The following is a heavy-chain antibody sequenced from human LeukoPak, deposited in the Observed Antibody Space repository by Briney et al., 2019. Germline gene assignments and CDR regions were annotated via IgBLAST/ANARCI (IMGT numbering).Heavy chain of an antibody. Sequence: ASVKVSCKASGYTFTSYGISWVRQAPGQGLEWMGWVSAYNGNTNYAQKLQGRVTMTTDTSTSTAYVELRSLRSDDTAVYYCAREPPLNSGYDQTFDYWGQGTLVTVSS. D-gene: IGHD5-12*01. CDR3: AREPPLNSGYDQTFDY. CDR2: VSAYNGNT. CDR1: GYTFTSYG. V-gene: IGHV1-18*01. J-gene: IGHJ4*02.